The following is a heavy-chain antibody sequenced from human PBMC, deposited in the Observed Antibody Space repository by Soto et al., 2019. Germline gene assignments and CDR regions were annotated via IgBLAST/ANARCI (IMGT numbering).Heavy chain of an antibody. CDR3: ARFSDYYDSSGRFDY. J-gene: IGHJ4*02. V-gene: IGHV4-59*08. CDR2: IYYSGST. CDR1: GGSISSYY. D-gene: IGHD3-22*01. Sequence: SETLSLTCTVSGGSISSYYWSWIRQPPGKGLEWIGYIYYSGSTNYNPSLKSRVTISVDTSKNQFSLKLSSVTAADTAVYYCARFSDYYDSSGRFDYWGQGTLVTVSS.